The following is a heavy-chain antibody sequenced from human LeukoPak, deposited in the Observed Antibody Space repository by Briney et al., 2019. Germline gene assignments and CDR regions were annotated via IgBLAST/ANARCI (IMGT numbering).Heavy chain of an antibody. D-gene: IGHD6-6*01. CDR3: ARGAGAFGSSSYHFDY. J-gene: IGHJ4*02. V-gene: IGHV4-38-2*02. Sequence: KPSETLSLTCTVSGYSISSGYYWGWIRQPPGKGLEWIGSIYHSGSTYYNPSLRSRLIISVDTSKNQLSLSLNSLTAADSALYYCARGAGAFGSSSYHFDYWGQGILVTVSS. CDR1: GYSISSGYY. CDR2: IYHSGST.